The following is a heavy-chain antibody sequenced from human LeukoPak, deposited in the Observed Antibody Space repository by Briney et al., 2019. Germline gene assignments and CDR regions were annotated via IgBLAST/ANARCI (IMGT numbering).Heavy chain of an antibody. V-gene: IGHV3-11*06. Sequence: PGGSLRLSCAASGFTFSDYYMSWIRQAPGKGLEWVSYISSSSSYTNYADSVKGRSTIPRDNAKNSLYLQMNSLRAEDTAVYYCARSPRIAAAGSYFDYWGQGTLVTVSS. D-gene: IGHD6-13*01. CDR2: ISSSSSYT. CDR1: GFTFSDYY. CDR3: ARSPRIAAAGSYFDY. J-gene: IGHJ4*02.